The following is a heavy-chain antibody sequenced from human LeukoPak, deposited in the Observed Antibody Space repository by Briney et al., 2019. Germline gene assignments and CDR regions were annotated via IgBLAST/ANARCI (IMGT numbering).Heavy chain of an antibody. V-gene: IGHV3-23*01. CDR1: GFTFSSYA. CDR3: ARVGAGYYYFDY. D-gene: IGHD3-9*01. Sequence: GGSLRLSCAASGFTFSSYAMSWVRQAPGKGLEWVSAISGSGGSTYYADSVKGRFTISRDNAKNSLYLQMNSLRAEDTAVYYCARVGAGYYYFDYWGQGTLVTVSS. J-gene: IGHJ4*02. CDR2: ISGSGGST.